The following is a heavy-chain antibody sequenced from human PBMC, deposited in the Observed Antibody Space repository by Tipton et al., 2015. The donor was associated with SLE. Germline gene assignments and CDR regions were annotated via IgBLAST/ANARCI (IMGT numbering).Heavy chain of an antibody. CDR2: VFRGGST. Sequence: TLSLTCTVSGGSISNYYWSWIRQPPGKGLEWIGEVFRGGSTNYSPSLESRVTITVDMPKNQFSLRLISVTAADTAVYYCARGCSSSTCEPFYFFGMDVWGQGTTVTVSS. CDR1: GGSISNYY. V-gene: IGHV4-59*12. D-gene: IGHD2-2*01. CDR3: ARGCSSSTCEPFYFFGMDV. J-gene: IGHJ6*02.